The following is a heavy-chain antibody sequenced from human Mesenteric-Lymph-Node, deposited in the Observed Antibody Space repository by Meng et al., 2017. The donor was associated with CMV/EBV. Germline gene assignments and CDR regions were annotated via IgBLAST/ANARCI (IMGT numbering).Heavy chain of an antibody. CDR3: ARGSSYDILTGYFDY. D-gene: IGHD3-9*01. V-gene: IGHV4-34*01. CDR2: INHSGST. J-gene: IGHJ4*02. CDR1: GGSFSGYY. Sequence: VPLTQWGAGLLKPSGTLSVTCAVYGGSFSGYYWNWIRQSPEKGLEWIGEINHSGSTTYNPSFTSRIIISVDTSTNQISLNMSSVTAADTAVYYCARGSSYDILTGYFDYWGQGALVTVSS.